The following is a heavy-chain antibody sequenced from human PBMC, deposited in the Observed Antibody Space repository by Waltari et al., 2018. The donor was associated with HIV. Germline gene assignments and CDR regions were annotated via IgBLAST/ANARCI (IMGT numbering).Heavy chain of an antibody. Sequence: EVQLVESGGGLVKPGGSLRLSCAASGFTFSDAWMSWVRQAPGEGLGGVGLIKTKTDGGTTDSPAPVKGRFTISRDDSKNTLYLQMNSLKTEDTAVYYCTTVLYDGGGMDVWGRGTTVTVSS. CDR3: TTVLYDGGGMDV. V-gene: IGHV3-15*01. CDR2: IKTKTDGGTT. CDR1: GFTFSDAW. D-gene: IGHD3-22*01. J-gene: IGHJ6*02.